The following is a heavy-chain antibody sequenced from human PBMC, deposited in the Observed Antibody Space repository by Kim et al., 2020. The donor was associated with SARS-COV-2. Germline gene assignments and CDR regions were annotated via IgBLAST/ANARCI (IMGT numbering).Heavy chain of an antibody. J-gene: IGHJ6*02. CDR1: GYTFTTHA. CDR2: INAGNGLT. Sequence: ASVKVSCKASGYTFTTHAIHWVRQAPGQSPEWMGWINAGNGLTRYSKKFQDRVTFTRDTSTTAAYMELRSLTSEDTAIYYCVRERNGIEAPLDFWGQGTTVTVSS. V-gene: IGHV1-3*01. CDR3: VRERNGIEAPLDF. D-gene: IGHD2-21*01.